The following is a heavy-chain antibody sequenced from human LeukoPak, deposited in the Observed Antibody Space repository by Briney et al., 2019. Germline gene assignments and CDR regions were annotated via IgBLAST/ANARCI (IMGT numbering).Heavy chain of an antibody. D-gene: IGHD6-25*01. V-gene: IGHV1-69*04. J-gene: IGHJ6*02. CDR2: IIPILGIA. CDR3: ARGGYSSATGAAAYYYYGMDG. CDR1: GGTFSSYA. Sequence: ASVTVSFTASGGTFSSYAISWLRQAPGQGLEWMGRIIPILGIANYAQKFQGRVTITADKSTSTAYMELSRLRSEATDVYYCARGGYSSATGAAAYYYYGMDGWGQGTTVTVSS.